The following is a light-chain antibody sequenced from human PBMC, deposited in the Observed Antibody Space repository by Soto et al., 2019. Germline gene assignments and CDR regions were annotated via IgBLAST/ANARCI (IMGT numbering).Light chain of an antibody. CDR2: DVN. CDR3: SSYATSSTLVL. Sequence: QSVLTQPASVSGSPGQSITISCTGTSSDVGGSNHVSWYQQHPGKAPKLMIFDVNSRPSGVSNRFSGSKSGNTASLSISGLQAEDEAEYYCSSYATSSTLVLFGGGNKVTVL. V-gene: IGLV2-14*01. CDR1: SSDVGGSNH. J-gene: IGLJ3*02.